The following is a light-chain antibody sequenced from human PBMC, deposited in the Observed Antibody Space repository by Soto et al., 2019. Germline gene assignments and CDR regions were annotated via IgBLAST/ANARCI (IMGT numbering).Light chain of an antibody. CDR3: QQRRSWPIT. Sequence: EIVLTQSPATLSLSPGERATLSCRASQSVSSYLAWYQQKPGQAPRLLIYDASNRATGIPARFSGSGSGTDFSLTISSVEPEVFASYYTQQRRSWPITFGPGTKVDI. CDR1: QSVSSY. CDR2: DAS. V-gene: IGKV3-11*01. J-gene: IGKJ3*01.